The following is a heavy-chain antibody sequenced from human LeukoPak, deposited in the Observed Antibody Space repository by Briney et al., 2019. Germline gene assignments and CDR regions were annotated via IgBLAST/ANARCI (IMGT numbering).Heavy chain of an antibody. CDR3: AKDGGGIPPA. V-gene: IGHV3-9*01. CDR2: ITWNSGNI. CDR1: GFTFDNYA. J-gene: IGHJ5*02. D-gene: IGHD2-21*01. Sequence: GGSLRLSCAASGFTFDNYAMHWVRPAAGKGLEWVSGITWNSGNIGYADSVKGRFTISRDNAKNSLYLQMNSLRAEDTALYYCAKDGGGIPPAWGQGTLVTVSS.